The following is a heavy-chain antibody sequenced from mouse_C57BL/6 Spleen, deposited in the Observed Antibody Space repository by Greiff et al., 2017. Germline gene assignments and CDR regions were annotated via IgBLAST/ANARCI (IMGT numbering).Heavy chain of an antibody. Sequence: VQLQQSGPELVKPGASVTLSCKASGYTFTSYDINWVRQTPGQGLEWIGWIYPRGGSTKYTEKFTGKGTLTVDPSSRTAYMELHSLTSEDSAVYSCARTGYGYDGTLDYWGQGTTLTVSS. CDR2: IYPRGGST. D-gene: IGHD2-2*01. J-gene: IGHJ2*01. CDR3: ARTGYGYDGTLDY. V-gene: IGHV1-85*01. CDR1: GYTFTSYD.